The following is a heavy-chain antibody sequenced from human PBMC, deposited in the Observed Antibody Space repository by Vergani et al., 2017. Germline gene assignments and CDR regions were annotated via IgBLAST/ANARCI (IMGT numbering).Heavy chain of an antibody. D-gene: IGHD6-19*01. V-gene: IGHV4-39*01. Sequence: QLQLQESGPGLVKPSETLSLTCTVSGGSISSSSYYWGWIRQPPGKGLEWIGSIYYSGSTYYNPSPKSRVTISVDTSKNQFSLKLSSVTAADTAVYYCARSRIAVAGTWFDPWGQGTLVTVSS. CDR2: IYYSGST. J-gene: IGHJ5*02. CDR3: ARSRIAVAGTWFDP. CDR1: GGSISSSSYY.